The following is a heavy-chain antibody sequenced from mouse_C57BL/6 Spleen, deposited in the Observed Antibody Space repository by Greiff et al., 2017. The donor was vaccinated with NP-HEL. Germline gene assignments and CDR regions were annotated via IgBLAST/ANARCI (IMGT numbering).Heavy chain of an antibody. D-gene: IGHD2-3*01. CDR1: GYTFTSYW. J-gene: IGHJ3*01. Sequence: VQLQQSGAELVKPGASVKMSCKASGYTFTSYWITWVKQRPGQGLEWIGDIYPGSGSTNYNEKFKSKATLTVDTSSSTAYMQLSSLTSEDSAVYYCARKDDGYSLFAYWGQGTLVTVSA. CDR3: ARKDDGYSLFAY. V-gene: IGHV1-55*01. CDR2: IYPGSGST.